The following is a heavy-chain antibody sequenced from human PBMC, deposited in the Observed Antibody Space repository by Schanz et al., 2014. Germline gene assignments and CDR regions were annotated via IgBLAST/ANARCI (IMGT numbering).Heavy chain of an antibody. V-gene: IGHV3-23*01. CDR3: AKDHPSSGWPAFDV. CDR2: ITRQGTT. Sequence: EVRLLESGGGLVQPGGSLRLSCVGSGFTFGSYAMNWVRQAPGRGLEWVSGITRQGTTYYADFVKGRFSISRDLSSNTLYLQMNSLRAGDSAIYYCAKDHPSSGWPAFDVWGQGTQVTVSS. CDR1: GFTFGSYA. J-gene: IGHJ4*02. D-gene: IGHD6-19*01.